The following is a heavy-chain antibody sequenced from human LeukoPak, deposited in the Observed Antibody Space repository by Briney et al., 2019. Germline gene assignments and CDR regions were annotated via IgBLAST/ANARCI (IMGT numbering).Heavy chain of an antibody. Sequence: GGSLRLSCAASGFTFSNYGMHWVRQAPGKGLEWVAVIWYDGSNKYYADSVKGRFTISRDNSKNTLYLQMNSLRAEDTAMYYCARDRDSRGYYYPYWGQGTLVTVSS. CDR3: ARDRDSRGYYYPY. CDR2: IWYDGSNK. V-gene: IGHV3-30*19. J-gene: IGHJ4*02. CDR1: GFTFSNYG. D-gene: IGHD3-22*01.